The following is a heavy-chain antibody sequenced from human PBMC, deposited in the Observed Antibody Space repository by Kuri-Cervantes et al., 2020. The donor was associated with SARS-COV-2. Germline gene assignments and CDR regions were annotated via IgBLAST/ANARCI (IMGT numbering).Heavy chain of an antibody. CDR1: GFSLSTSGVG. Sequence: SGPTLVKPTQTLTLTCTFSGFSLSTSGVGVGWIRQPPGKALEWLALIYWDDDKRYGPSLKSRLTITKDTSKNQVVLTMTNMDPVDTATYYCVRSTYDFWSSSGGIALNDYWGQGTLVTVSS. V-gene: IGHV2-5*05. D-gene: IGHD3-3*01. J-gene: IGHJ4*02. CDR3: VRSTYDFWSSSGGIALNDY. CDR2: IYWDDDK.